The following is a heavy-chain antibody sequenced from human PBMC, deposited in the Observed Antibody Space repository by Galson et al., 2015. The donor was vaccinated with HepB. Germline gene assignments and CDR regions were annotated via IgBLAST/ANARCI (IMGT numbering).Heavy chain of an antibody. CDR2: ILYTGTT. J-gene: IGHJ6*02. CDR3: ARSESFRAYYDSSGYYRSGGMDV. CDR1: GGSISSSTYY. Sequence: ETLSLTCTVSGGSISSSTYYWGWIRQPPGKGLEWIGSILYTGTTYYNPSLKSRVTISVDTSKNQFSLNLRSVTAADTAVYYCARSESFRAYYDSSGYYRSGGMDVWGQGTTVTVSS. D-gene: IGHD3-22*01. V-gene: IGHV4-39*01.